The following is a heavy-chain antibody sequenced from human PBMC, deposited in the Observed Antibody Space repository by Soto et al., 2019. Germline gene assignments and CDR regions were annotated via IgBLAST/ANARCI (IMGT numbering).Heavy chain of an antibody. Sequence: QVQLVESGGGVVQPGRSLRLSCAASGFTFSSYAMHWVRQAPGKGLVWVAVISYDGSNKYYADSVKGRFTISRDHSKNTLYLQMNSLRAEDTAVYYCALDFNYDFWSGYPLNWGQGTLVTVSA. D-gene: IGHD3-3*01. CDR3: ALDFNYDFWSGYPLN. J-gene: IGHJ4*02. V-gene: IGHV3-30-3*01. CDR2: ISYDGSNK. CDR1: GFTFSSYA.